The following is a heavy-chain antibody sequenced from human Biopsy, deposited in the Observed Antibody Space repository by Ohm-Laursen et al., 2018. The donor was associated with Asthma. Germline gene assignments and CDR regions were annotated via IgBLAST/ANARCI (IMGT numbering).Heavy chain of an antibody. V-gene: IGHV1-69*01. CDR2: IIPMNGVP. CDR3: ARVDAIMISGDFYFYSGFDL. D-gene: IGHD3-16*01. Sequence: SSVKVSCKASGGTFMTYAFNWVRQAPGQGLEWMGGIIPMNGVPKVAQKFQGRVTITADESTSTAYMEMSSLRSEDTAVYYCARVDAIMISGDFYFYSGFDLWGQGTTVRVSS. CDR1: GGTFMTYA. J-gene: IGHJ6*02.